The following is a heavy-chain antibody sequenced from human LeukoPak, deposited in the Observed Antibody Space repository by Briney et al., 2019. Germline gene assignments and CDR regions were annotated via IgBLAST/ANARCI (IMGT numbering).Heavy chain of an antibody. J-gene: IGHJ4*02. CDR3: ARDTGGFDF. D-gene: IGHD3-16*01. CDR2: IYSDGRT. Sequence: GGSLRISCAASGFTASNNYMTWVRQAPGKGLEWVSVIYSDGRTYYADSVKGRFDISRDNSKNTLYLQMNSLRAEDTAVYYCARDTGGFDFWGQGTLVTVSS. CDR1: GFTASNNY. V-gene: IGHV3-53*01.